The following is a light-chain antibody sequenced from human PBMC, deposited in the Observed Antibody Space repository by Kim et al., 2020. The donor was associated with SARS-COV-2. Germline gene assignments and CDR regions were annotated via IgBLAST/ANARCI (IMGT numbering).Light chain of an antibody. CDR3: QSHDSSLSGCV. Sequence: RVTISCTGSSSNIGAGFDVHWYQQLPRTAPKVIIYGNNNRPSGVPDRFSGSKSGTSASLAITGLQAEDEADYFCQSHDSSLSGCVFGTGTKVTVL. V-gene: IGLV1-40*01. J-gene: IGLJ1*01. CDR1: SSNIGAGFD. CDR2: GNN.